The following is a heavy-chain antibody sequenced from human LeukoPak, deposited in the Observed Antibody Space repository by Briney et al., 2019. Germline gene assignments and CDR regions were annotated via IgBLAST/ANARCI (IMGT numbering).Heavy chain of an antibody. CDR1: GYTFTGYY. V-gene: IGHV1-2*02. CDR2: INPNSGGT. CDR3: ARGPRITLVRGGQWYYYMDV. J-gene: IGHJ6*03. D-gene: IGHD3-10*01. Sequence: ASVKVSCKASGYTFTGYYMHWVRQAPGQGLEWMGWINPNSGGTNYAQKFQGRVTMTRDTSISTAYMELSRLRSDDTAVYYCARGPRITLVRGGQWYYYMDVWGKGTTVTISS.